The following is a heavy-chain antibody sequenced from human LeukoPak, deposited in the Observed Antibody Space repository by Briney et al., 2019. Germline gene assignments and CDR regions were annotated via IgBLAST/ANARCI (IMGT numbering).Heavy chain of an antibody. J-gene: IGHJ4*02. CDR2: TRGNGGSS. Sequence: GGALRLSCAASGFNFSIYALAWVRQTPGWVLEWDPTTRGNGGSSSCAGSGKGRFSISRDNARNTLNLQSISLRLDDTAVYFCAKNTGQSSEDSYGYHSWGQGTLVIVSS. CDR3: AKNTGQSSEDSYGYHS. V-gene: IGHV3-23*01. CDR1: GFNFSIYA. D-gene: IGHD5-18*01.